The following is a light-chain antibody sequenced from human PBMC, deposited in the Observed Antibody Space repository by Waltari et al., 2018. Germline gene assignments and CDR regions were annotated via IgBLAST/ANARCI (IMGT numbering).Light chain of an antibody. CDR3: QQYDGYSGT. V-gene: IGKV1-5*03. Sequence: DIQMTQSPSTLSASVGDRVTIPCRASQDGGSYLAWYPQKPGNAPKLLIYKASNVESGVPSRFSGSGSVTEFALTSSSLQPDDFATYYCQQYDGYSGTFGQGTKVEIK. J-gene: IGKJ1*01. CDR1: QDGGSY. CDR2: KAS.